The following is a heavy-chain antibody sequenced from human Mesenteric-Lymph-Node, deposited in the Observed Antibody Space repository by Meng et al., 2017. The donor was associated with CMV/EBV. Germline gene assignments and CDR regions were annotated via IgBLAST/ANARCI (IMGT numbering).Heavy chain of an antibody. CDR2: IYSGGST. Sequence: GESLKISCAASGLTVSSNYMSWVRQAPGKGLEWVSVIYSGGSTYYADSVKGRFTISRDNSKNTLYLQMNSLRAEDTAVYHCARGTVSTPSYPMDVWGQGTTVTVSS. J-gene: IGHJ6*02. V-gene: IGHV3-53*01. CDR3: ARGTVSTPSYPMDV. CDR1: GLTVSSNY. D-gene: IGHD4-11*01.